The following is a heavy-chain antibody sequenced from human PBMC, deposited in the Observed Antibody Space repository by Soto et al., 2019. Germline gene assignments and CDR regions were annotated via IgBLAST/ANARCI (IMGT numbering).Heavy chain of an antibody. CDR1: VYSFTSNW. J-gene: IGHJ4*02. CDR2: INPADSDT. Sequence: GESLKISCQGSVYSFTSNWIGWVRQMPGKGLEWMGIINPADSDTRYSPSFQGQVTISADKSISTAYLQWSSLKASDTAMYYCARLQEGQWLVRPFDYWGQGTLVTVSS. V-gene: IGHV5-51*01. CDR3: ARLQEGQWLVRPFDY. D-gene: IGHD6-19*01.